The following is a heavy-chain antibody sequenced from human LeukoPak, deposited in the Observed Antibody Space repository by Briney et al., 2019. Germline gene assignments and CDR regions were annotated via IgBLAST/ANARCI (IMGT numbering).Heavy chain of an antibody. CDR2: ISTSGEST. D-gene: IGHD2-15*01. V-gene: IGHV3-23*01. CDR1: GFTFSNYA. J-gene: IGHJ5*02. Sequence: GGSLRLSCAASGFTFSNYAMTWVRQAPGKGLEWVSSISTSGESTYYADSVKGRFTISRDNSKNTLYLQMNSLRAEDTAVYYCARGSPSGIDPWGQGTLVTVSS. CDR3: ARGSPSGIDP.